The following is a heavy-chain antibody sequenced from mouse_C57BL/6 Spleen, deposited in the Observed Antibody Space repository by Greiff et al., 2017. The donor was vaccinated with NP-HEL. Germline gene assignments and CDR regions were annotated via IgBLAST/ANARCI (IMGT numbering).Heavy chain of an antibody. CDR3: ASYYGSMRGYFDV. J-gene: IGHJ1*03. Sequence: QVQLKQPGAELVRPGSSVKLSCKASGYTFTSYWMHWVKQRPIQGLEWIGNIDPSDSETHYNQKFKDKATLTVDKSSSTAYMQLSSLTSEDSAVYYCASYYGSMRGYFDVWGTGTTVTVSS. D-gene: IGHD1-1*01. V-gene: IGHV1-52*01. CDR2: IDPSDSET. CDR1: GYTFTSYW.